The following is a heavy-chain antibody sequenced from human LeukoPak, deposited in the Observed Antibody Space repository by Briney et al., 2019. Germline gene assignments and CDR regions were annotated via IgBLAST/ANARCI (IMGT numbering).Heavy chain of an antibody. J-gene: IGHJ5*02. CDR2: INPNSGGT. Sequence: GASVKVSCKASGYTFTSYYMHWVRQAPGQGLEWMGWINPNSGGTNYAQKFQGRVTMTRDTSISTAYMELSRLRSDDTAVYYCASVAYYDILTGHGVWFDPWGQGTLVTVSS. CDR1: GYTFTSYY. V-gene: IGHV1-2*02. CDR3: ASVAYYDILTGHGVWFDP. D-gene: IGHD3-9*01.